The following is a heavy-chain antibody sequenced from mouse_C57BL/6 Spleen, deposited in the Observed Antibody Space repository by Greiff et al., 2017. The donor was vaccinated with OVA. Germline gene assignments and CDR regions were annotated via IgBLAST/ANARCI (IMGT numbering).Heavy chain of an antibody. Sequence: EVQLQQSGPELVKPGASVKISCKASGYTFTDYYMNWVKQSHGKSLEWIGDINPNNGGTSYNQKFKGKATLTVDKSSSTAYMELRSLTSEDSAVYYCVYYGLYAMDYWGQGTSVTVSS. D-gene: IGHD2-1*01. CDR1: GYTFTDYY. V-gene: IGHV1-26*01. J-gene: IGHJ4*01. CDR2: INPNNGGT. CDR3: VYYGLYAMDY.